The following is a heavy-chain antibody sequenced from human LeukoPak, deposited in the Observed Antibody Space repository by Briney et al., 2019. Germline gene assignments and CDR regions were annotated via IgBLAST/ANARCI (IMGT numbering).Heavy chain of an antibody. V-gene: IGHV3-30-3*01. CDR2: ISFDGTKK. J-gene: IGHJ4*02. CDR3: AREERLRWTGY. CDR1: AFTFSNYA. Sequence: GRSLRLSCAASAFTFSNYAMHWVRQAPGKGLEWVAVISFDGTKKYYADSVKGRFTISRDNAKNSLYLQMNSLRAEDTAVYYCAREERLRWTGYWGQGTLVTVSS. D-gene: IGHD3/OR15-3a*01.